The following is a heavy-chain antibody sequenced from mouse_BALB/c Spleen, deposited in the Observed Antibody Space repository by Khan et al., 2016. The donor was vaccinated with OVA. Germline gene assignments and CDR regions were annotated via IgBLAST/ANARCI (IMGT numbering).Heavy chain of an antibody. D-gene: IGHD2-10*01. J-gene: IGHJ4*01. CDR3: ATAYNGNYDALDY. CDR2: ISDGGSYT. Sequence: EVELVESGGGLVKPGGSLKLSCAASGFTYSDYYMYWVRQTPEKRLEWVATISDGGSYTYYPDSVKGRFTISRDNAKNNLHLQMSSLKSEDTAMYYCATAYNGNYDALDYWGQGTSVTVSS. V-gene: IGHV5-4*02. CDR1: GFTYSDYY.